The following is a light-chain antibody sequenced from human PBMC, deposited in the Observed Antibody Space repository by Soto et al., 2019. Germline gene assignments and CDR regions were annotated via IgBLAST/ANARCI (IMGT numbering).Light chain of an antibody. CDR2: GTS. J-gene: IGKJ2*01. V-gene: IGKV3-20*01. CDR3: QQYGSSSYT. Sequence: EIVLTQSPGTLSLSPGERATLSCRASQSVSSSYLAWYQQKPGQAPRLLIYGTSSRATGIPDRFSGSGSGKDFTLTSSRLEPEDFAVYYCQQYGSSSYTFGQWTKLEIK. CDR1: QSVSSSY.